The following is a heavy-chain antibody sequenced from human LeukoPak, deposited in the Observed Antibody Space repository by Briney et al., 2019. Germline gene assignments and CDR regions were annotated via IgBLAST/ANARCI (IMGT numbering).Heavy chain of an antibody. CDR1: GFTVSSSY. V-gene: IGHV3-21*01. Sequence: GGSLRLSCAASGFTVSSSYMTWVRQAPGKGLEWVSSISSSSSYIYYADSVKGRFTISRDNAKNSLYLQMNSLRAEDTAVYYCARDRNWNLDYWGQGTLVTVSS. D-gene: IGHD1-1*01. CDR2: ISSSSSYI. CDR3: ARDRNWNLDY. J-gene: IGHJ4*02.